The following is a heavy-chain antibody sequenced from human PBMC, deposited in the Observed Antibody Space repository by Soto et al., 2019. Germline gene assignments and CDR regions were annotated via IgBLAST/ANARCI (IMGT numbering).Heavy chain of an antibody. CDR2: ISPHKGDT. Sequence: QVQLVQSGAEVKKPGASVTVSCKTSGYTFSSIGISWVRQAPGQGLEWMGWISPHKGDTYYAQRLQGRLTMTTDTSTSTAYMELRNLRSDDTAVYFCARELDASGSYYTDYWGQGTLVTVSS. CDR1: GYTFSSIG. V-gene: IGHV1-18*01. J-gene: IGHJ4*02. D-gene: IGHD3-10*01. CDR3: ARELDASGSYYTDY.